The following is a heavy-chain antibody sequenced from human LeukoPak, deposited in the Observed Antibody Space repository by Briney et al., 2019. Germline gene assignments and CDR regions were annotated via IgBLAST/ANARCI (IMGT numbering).Heavy chain of an antibody. CDR1: GFTFSSYA. J-gene: IGHJ5*02. CDR2: ISSNGGST. Sequence: GRSLRLSCAASGFTFSSYAMHWVRQAPGKGLEYVSAISSNGGSTYYANSVKGRFTISRDNSKNTLYLQMGSLRAEDMAVYYCARRTVTTLGNWFDPWGQGTLVTVSS. V-gene: IGHV3-64*01. D-gene: IGHD4-17*01. CDR3: ARRTVTTLGNWFDP.